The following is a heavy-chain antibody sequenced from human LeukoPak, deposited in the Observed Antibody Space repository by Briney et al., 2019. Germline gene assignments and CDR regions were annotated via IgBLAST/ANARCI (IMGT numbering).Heavy chain of an antibody. D-gene: IGHD5-18*01. Sequence: GGSLRLSCAASGFTFSSYSMNWVRQAPGKGLEWVSSISSSSSYIYYADSVKGRFTISRDNAKNSLYLQMNSLRAEDTAVYYCARGRGYSYGDIGYWGQGTLVTVSS. CDR1: GFTFSSYS. CDR3: ARGRGYSYGDIGY. J-gene: IGHJ4*02. CDR2: ISSSSSYI. V-gene: IGHV3-21*01.